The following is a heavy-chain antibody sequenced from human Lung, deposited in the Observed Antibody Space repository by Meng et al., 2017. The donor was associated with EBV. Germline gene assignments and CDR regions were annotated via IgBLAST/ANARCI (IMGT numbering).Heavy chain of an antibody. CDR1: GGTFRSDA. CDR2: LIPMSDAP. Sequence: GQGVQAGAEVKKPGSLVKVSCRTSGGTFRSDAVSWVRQAPGQGLEWMGGLIPMSDAPHYAQKFQGRVTMTADESTSTHYMDLTGLRSDDTAVYYCASESGRGFTPDYWGQGTLVTVSS. J-gene: IGHJ4*02. CDR3: ASESGRGFTPDY. V-gene: IGHV1-69*01. D-gene: IGHD3-10*01.